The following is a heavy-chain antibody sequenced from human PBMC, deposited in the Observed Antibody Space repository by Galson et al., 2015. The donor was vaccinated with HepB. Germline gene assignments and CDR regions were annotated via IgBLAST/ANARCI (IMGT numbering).Heavy chain of an antibody. V-gene: IGHV4-39*01. CDR1: GGSISSSSYY. Sequence: LSLTCTVSGGSISSSSYYWGWIRQPPGKGLEWIGSIYYSGSTYYNPSLKSRVTISVDTSKNQFSLKLSSVTAADTAVYYCARHSEIGELLPGYFDYWGQGTLVTVSS. J-gene: IGHJ4*02. CDR3: ARHSEIGELLPGYFDY. D-gene: IGHD1-26*01. CDR2: IYYSGST.